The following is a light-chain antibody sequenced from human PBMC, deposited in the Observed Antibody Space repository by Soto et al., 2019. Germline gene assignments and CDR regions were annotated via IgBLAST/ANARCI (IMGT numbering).Light chain of an antibody. J-gene: IGLJ3*02. CDR3: TSYTSTSKFRV. Sequence: QSALTQPASVSGSPGQSITISCTGTSSDVGGYNYVSWYQQHPGKAPKLIIYGVSNRPSGVSNRFSGSKSGNTASLTISGLQAEDEADYYCTSYTSTSKFRVFGGGTKPTVL. CDR2: GVS. V-gene: IGLV2-14*01. CDR1: SSDVGGYNY.